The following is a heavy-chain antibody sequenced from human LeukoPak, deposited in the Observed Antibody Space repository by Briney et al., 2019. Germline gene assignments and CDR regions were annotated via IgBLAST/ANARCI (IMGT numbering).Heavy chain of an antibody. Sequence: ASVKVSCKASGYTFTSYDINWVRQAPGQGLEWMGWMNPNSGNTGYAQKFKGRVTMTRNTSISTAYMELSSLRSEDTAVYYCARVWGSSSSALYYYYYYMDVWGKGTTVTVSS. CDR1: GYTFTSYD. CDR3: ARVWGSSSSALYYYYYYMDV. V-gene: IGHV1-8*01. D-gene: IGHD6-6*01. CDR2: MNPNSGNT. J-gene: IGHJ6*03.